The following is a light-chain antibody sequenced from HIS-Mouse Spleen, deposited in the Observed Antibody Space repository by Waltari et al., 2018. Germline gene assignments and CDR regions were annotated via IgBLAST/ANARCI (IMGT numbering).Light chain of an antibody. CDR3: AAWDDSLSGYV. V-gene: IGLV1-47*01. J-gene: IGLJ1*01. CDR2: RNN. Sequence: QSVLTQPPSASGTPGQRVTISCSGSSSNIGSNYVYWYQQLPGTAPNLLIYRNNRRPSGVPDRFSGSKSGTSASLAISGLRSEDEADYYCAAWDDSLSGYVFGTGTKVTVL. CDR1: SSNIGSNY.